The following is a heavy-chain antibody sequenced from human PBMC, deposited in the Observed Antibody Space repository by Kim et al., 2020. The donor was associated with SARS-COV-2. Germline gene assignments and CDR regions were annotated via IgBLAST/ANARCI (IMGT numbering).Heavy chain of an antibody. J-gene: IGHJ5*02. Sequence: ASVKVSCKASGYTFTGYYMHWVRQAPGQGLEWMGWINPNSGGTNYAQKFQGRVTMTRDTSISTAYMELSRLRSDDTAVYYCARSEPDATAPRENWFDPWGQGTLVTVSS. CDR3: ARSEPDATAPRENWFDP. V-gene: IGHV1-2*02. CDR2: INPNSGGT. CDR1: GYTFTGYY.